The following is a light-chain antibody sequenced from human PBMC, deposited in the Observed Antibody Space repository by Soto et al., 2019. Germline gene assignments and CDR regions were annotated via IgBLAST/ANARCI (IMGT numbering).Light chain of an antibody. CDR3: QQRSNWLWT. V-gene: IGKV3-11*01. Sequence: EIVLTQSPATLSVSPGERVILSCRASQSVDISLAWYQQKPGQAPRLLIYGASTRVTGIPARFSGSGSGTDFTLTISSLEPEDFAVYYCQQRSNWLWTFGQGTKVDIK. CDR1: QSVDIS. CDR2: GAS. J-gene: IGKJ1*01.